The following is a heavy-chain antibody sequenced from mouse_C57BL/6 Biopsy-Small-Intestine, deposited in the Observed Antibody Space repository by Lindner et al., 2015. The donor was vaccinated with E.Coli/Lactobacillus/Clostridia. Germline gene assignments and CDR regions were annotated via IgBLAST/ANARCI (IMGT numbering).Heavy chain of an antibody. CDR3: TRAGTSLTY. J-gene: IGHJ3*01. D-gene: IGHD4-1*01. V-gene: IGHV14-4*01. Sequence: VQLQESGAELMRPGASVKSSCTSSGFNIKDDYMHWVKQRPEQGLEWIGWIDPENGDTEYASKFLGKATITADTSSNTAYLQLSSLTSEDAAVYYCTRAGTSLTYWGQGTLVTVSA. CDR1: GFNIKDDY. CDR2: IDPENGDT.